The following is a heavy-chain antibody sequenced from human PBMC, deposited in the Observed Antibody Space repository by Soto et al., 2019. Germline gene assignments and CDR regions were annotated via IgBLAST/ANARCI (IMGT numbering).Heavy chain of an antibody. J-gene: IGHJ6*02. CDR1: GYTFTNFG. D-gene: IGHD3-22*01. V-gene: IGHV1-2*04. Sequence: ASVKVSCKASGYTFTNFGISWVRQAPGQGLEWMGWINPNSGGTNYAQKFQGWVTMTRDTSISTAYMELSRLRSDDTAVYYCARDGAYYYDSSGPQGYYYYYGMDVWGQGTTVTVSS. CDR3: ARDGAYYYDSSGPQGYYYYYGMDV. CDR2: INPNSGGT.